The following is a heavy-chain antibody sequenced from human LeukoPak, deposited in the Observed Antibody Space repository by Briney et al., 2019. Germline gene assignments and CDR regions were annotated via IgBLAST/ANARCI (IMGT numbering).Heavy chain of an antibody. V-gene: IGHV3-9*01. D-gene: IGHD3-22*01. CDR3: AKDIWDPRSYDSSGYYPLFDY. CDR1: GFTFDDYA. CDR2: ISWNSGSI. J-gene: IGHJ4*02. Sequence: GGSLRLSCAASGFTFDDYAMHWVRQAPGKGLEWVSGISWNSGSIGYADSVKGRFTISRGNAKNSLYLQMNSLRAEDTALYYCAKDIWDPRSYDSSGYYPLFDYWGQGTLVTVSS.